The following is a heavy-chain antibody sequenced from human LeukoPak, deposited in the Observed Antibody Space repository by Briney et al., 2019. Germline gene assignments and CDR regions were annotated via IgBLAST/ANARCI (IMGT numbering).Heavy chain of an antibody. V-gene: IGHV1-24*01. J-gene: IGHJ3*02. CDR3: ATFRDYDSSGYYWAFDI. CDR2: FDPEDDEI. Sequence: ASVKVSCKVSEKTLTELSMHWVRQAPGKGLERMGGFDPEDDEIIYAQKFQGRVTMTEDKSTDTAYMELSSLRSEDTAVYYCATFRDYDSSGYYWAFDIWGQGTMVTVSS. D-gene: IGHD3-22*01. CDR1: EKTLTELS.